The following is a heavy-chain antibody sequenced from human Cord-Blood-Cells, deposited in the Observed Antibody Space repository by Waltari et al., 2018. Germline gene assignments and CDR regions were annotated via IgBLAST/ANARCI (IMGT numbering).Heavy chain of an antibody. CDR2: IYYSGGN. J-gene: IGHJ4*02. CDR1: GGSISSSSYY. D-gene: IGHD1-26*01. CDR3: ASEGSGSYDY. V-gene: IGHV4-39*07. Sequence: QLQLQESGPGLVKPSETLSLTCTVSGGSISSSSYYWGWIRQPPGKGLEWIGSIYYSGGNSYNPSLKSRVTISVDTAKNQFSLKLSSVTAADTAVYYCASEGSGSYDYWGQGTLVTVSS.